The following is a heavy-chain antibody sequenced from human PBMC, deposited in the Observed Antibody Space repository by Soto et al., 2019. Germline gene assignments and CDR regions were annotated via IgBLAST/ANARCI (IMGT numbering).Heavy chain of an antibody. CDR2: IYATGTT. CDR1: GASISGFY. D-gene: IGHD1-1*01. J-gene: IGHJ5*02. Sequence: SETLSLTCTVSGASISGFYWSWIRKSAGKGLEWIGRIYATGTTDYNPSHKSRVMMSVDTSKKQFSLKLRSVTAADTAVYYCVRDGTKTLRDWFDPWGQGISVTVSS. CDR3: VRDGTKTLRDWFDP. V-gene: IGHV4-4*07.